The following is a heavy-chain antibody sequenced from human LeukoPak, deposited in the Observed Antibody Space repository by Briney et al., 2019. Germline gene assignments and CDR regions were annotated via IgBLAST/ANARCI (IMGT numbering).Heavy chain of an antibody. D-gene: IGHD3-22*01. CDR2: ISYDGSNK. CDR1: GFTFSSYA. Sequence: GGSLRLSCAASGFTFSSYAMHWVRQAPGKGLEWVAVISYDGSNKYYADSVKGRFTISRDNSKNTLYLQMNSLRAEDTAVYYCARGVYYYDSSGINFDYWGQGTLVTVSS. V-gene: IGHV3-30-3*01. CDR3: ARGVYYYDSSGINFDY. J-gene: IGHJ4*02.